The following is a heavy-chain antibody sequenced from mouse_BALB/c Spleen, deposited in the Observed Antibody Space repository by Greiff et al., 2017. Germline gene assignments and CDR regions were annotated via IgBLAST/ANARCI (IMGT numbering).Heavy chain of an antibody. CDR3: ARLFDYDFLFDY. CDR2: ISYSGST. J-gene: IGHJ2*01. Sequence: EVKLQESGPGLVKPSQSLSLTCTVTGYSITSDYAWNWIRQFPGNKLEWMGYISYSGSTSYNPSLKSRISITRDTSKNQFFLQLNSVTTEDTATYYCARLFDYDFLFDYWGQGTTLTVSS. CDR1: GYSITSDYA. D-gene: IGHD2-4*01. V-gene: IGHV3-2*02.